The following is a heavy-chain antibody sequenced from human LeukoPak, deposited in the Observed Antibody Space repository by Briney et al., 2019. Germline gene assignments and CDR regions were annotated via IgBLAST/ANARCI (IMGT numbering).Heavy chain of an antibody. D-gene: IGHD1-26*01. CDR2: IYYSGST. CDR3: ARLSVIVGAALEYYYYYMDV. Sequence: SETLSLTCTVSGGSISSSSYYWGWIRQPPGKGLEWIGSIYYSGSTYYNPSLKSRVTISADKSKNQVSLKLTSVTAADTAVYYCARLSVIVGAALEYYYYYMDVWGQGTTVTVSS. J-gene: IGHJ6*03. V-gene: IGHV4-39*07. CDR1: GGSISSSSYY.